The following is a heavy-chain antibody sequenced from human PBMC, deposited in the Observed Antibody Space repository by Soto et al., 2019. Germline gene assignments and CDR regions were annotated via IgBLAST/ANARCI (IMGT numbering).Heavy chain of an antibody. Sequence: EVQLVESGGGLVQPGGSLRLSCAASGFTFSSYSMNWVRQAPGKGLEWVSYISSSSSTIYYADSVKGRFTISRDNAKNSLYLQINSLRAEDTAVYYCAREGGAAAGTSDYWGQGTLVTVSS. J-gene: IGHJ4*02. D-gene: IGHD6-13*01. CDR3: AREGGAAAGTSDY. V-gene: IGHV3-48*01. CDR1: GFTFSSYS. CDR2: ISSSSSTI.